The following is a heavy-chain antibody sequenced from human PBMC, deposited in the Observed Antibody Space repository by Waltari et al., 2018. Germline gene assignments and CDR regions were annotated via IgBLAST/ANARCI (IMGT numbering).Heavy chain of an antibody. D-gene: IGHD1-26*01. Sequence: QVQLQESGPGLVKPSETLSLTCAVSGYSMRRGYYWGWIRQPPGKGLEWIGNIYHSGYTYYNPSLKSRVTTSVDTSKNQFSLKLSSVTAADTAVYYCAREGGGSSLPYYFDYWGQGTLVTVSS. J-gene: IGHJ4*02. CDR3: AREGGGSSLPYYFDY. V-gene: IGHV4-38-2*02. CDR1: GYSMRRGYY. CDR2: IYHSGYT.